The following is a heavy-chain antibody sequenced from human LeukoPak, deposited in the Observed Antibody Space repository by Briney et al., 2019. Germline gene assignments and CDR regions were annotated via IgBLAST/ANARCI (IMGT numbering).Heavy chain of an antibody. CDR2: IHPGDSDT. CDR1: GYSLTSYW. CDR3: ARYWDSGTYCDY. V-gene: IGHV5-51*01. D-gene: IGHD1-26*01. Sequence: GESLKISCKGSGYSLTSYWIGWVRQMPGKGLEWMGMIHPGDSDTRYSPSFQGQVTISADNSISTAYVQWSSLKASDTAMYYCARYWDSGTYCDYWGQGTQVTVSS. J-gene: IGHJ4*02.